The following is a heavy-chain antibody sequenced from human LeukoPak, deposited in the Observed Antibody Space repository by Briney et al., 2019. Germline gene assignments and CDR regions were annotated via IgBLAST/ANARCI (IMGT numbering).Heavy chain of an antibody. CDR1: GYTFTDYY. CDR3: ARNPYSGSYYARHNWFDP. J-gene: IGHJ5*02. CDR2: INPNSGGT. V-gene: IGHV1-2*02. D-gene: IGHD1-26*01. Sequence: VATVKISCKASGYTFTDYYMHWVQQAPGKGLEWMGWINPNSGGTNYAQKFQGRVTMTRDTSISTAYMELSSLRSEDTAVYYCARNPYSGSYYARHNWFDPWGQGTLVTVSS.